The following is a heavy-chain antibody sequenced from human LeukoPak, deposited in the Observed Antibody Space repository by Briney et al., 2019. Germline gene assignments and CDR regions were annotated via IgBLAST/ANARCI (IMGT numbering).Heavy chain of an antibody. CDR1: GGSFSGYY. J-gene: IGHJ6*02. V-gene: IGHV4-34*01. CDR3: ARGSYNSSWYLAPHYYYYGMDV. D-gene: IGHD6-13*01. CDR2: INHSGST. Sequence: SETLSLTCAVYGGSFSGYYWSWIRQPPGKGLEWIGEINHSGSTNYNPSLKSRVTISVDTSKNQFSLKLSSVTAADTAVYYCARGSYNSSWYLAPHYYYYGMDVWGQGTTVTVSS.